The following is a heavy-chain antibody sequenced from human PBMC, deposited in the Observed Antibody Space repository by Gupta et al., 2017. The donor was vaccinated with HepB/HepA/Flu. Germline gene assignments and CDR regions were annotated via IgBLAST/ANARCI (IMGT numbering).Heavy chain of an antibody. J-gene: IGHJ6*02. D-gene: IGHD2-15*01. CDR1: GYSFANYW. V-gene: IGHV5-51*01. Sequence: VQMVQSGAEVKKPGESLKISCRGFGYSFANYWLGWVRQRPGKGLEWMGVIYPGDSDTMYSPSFQGQVTISVDKSISTAYLQWSSLKASDTAIYYCARRHHEGSGASCHYYGMDVWGQGTAVTVSS. CDR2: IYPGDSDT. CDR3: ARRHHEGSGASCHYYGMDV.